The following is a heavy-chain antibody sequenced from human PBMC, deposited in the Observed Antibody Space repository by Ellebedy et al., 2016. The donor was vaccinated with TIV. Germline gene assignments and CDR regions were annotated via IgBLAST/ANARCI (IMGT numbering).Heavy chain of an antibody. D-gene: IGHD6-19*01. CDR2: IGSSGVRT. V-gene: IGHV3-48*02. CDR1: GFTFRNYN. CDR3: SRDGRKQLLYTLDS. J-gene: IGHJ4*02. Sequence: GESLKISCAASGFTFRNYNMNWVRQTPGKGLEWVSYIGSSGVRTDYADSVKGRFTVSRENAKNSLFLQITDLRDEDSGVYYCSRDGRKQLLYTLDSWGPGTLVTVSS.